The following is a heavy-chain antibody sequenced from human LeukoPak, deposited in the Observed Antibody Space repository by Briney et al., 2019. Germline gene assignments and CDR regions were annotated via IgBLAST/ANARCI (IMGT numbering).Heavy chain of an antibody. J-gene: IGHJ2*01. V-gene: IGHV3-23*01. D-gene: IGHD6-19*01. CDR1: GFTFSSYA. CDR3: AKGRSGRSRSWYFDL. Sequence: PGGSLRLSCAASGFTFSSYAMSWVRQAPGKGLEWVSAISGSGGSTYYADSVKGRFTISRDNSKNTLYLQMNSLRAEDTAVYYCAKGRSGRSRSWYFDLWGHGTLVTVSS. CDR2: ISGSGGST.